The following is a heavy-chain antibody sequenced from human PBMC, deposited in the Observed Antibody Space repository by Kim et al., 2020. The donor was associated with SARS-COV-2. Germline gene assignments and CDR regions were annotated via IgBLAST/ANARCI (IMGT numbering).Heavy chain of an antibody. Sequence: GGSLRLSCVASGFNFDSYSMNLVRQAPVKGLEWVSYISNSGTTVYYADSVRVRFTISRDNANRSLGLQMNSLRDEATAVYYCAISPLTMTMVRGVVNTTLFYYYVLDVWGQGTTVAISS. J-gene: IGHJ6*02. CDR2: ISNSGTTV. V-gene: IGHV3-48*02. CDR1: GFNFDSYS. D-gene: IGHD3-10*01. CDR3: AISPLTMTMVRGVVNTTLFYYYVLDV.